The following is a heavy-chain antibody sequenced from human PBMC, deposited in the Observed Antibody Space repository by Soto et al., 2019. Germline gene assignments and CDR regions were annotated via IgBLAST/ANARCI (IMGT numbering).Heavy chain of an antibody. J-gene: IGHJ5*02. CDR1: GGSISSYY. Sequence: SETLSLTCTVSGGSISSYYWSWIRQPPGKGLEWIGYIYYSGSTNYNPSLKSRVTISVDTSKNQFSLKLSSVTAADTAVYYCARRVLTGSFDPWGQGTLVTVSS. V-gene: IGHV4-59*01. D-gene: IGHD3-9*01. CDR3: ARRVLTGSFDP. CDR2: IYYSGST.